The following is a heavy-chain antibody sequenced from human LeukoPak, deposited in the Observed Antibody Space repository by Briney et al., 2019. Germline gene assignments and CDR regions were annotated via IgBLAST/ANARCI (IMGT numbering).Heavy chain of an antibody. D-gene: IGHD4-11*01. V-gene: IGHV3-21*04. CDR1: GFTFSTYW. CDR3: ARSPLMTTYLVDY. Sequence: GGSLRLSCAASGFTFSTYWMNWVRQAPGKGLEWVSSISSSSSYIYYADSVKGRFTISRDNAKNFLYLQMNSLRAEDTALYYCARSPLMTTYLVDYWGQGILVTVSS. J-gene: IGHJ4*02. CDR2: ISSSSSYI.